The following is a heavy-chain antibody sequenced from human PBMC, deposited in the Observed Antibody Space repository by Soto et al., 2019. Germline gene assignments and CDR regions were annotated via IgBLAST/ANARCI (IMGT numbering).Heavy chain of an antibody. D-gene: IGHD5-12*01. Sequence: EVRLVESGGGLVQPGGSLRLSCAASGFPFSSHWLQWVRQVPGRGLVWVSRIDNTGSSAIYADSVRGRFTVSRDNAKDTLYLHRNSLRAEDTAVYYCATLNGYDYWGQGTLVTVSS. J-gene: IGHJ4*02. CDR1: GFPFSSHW. CDR2: IDNTGSSA. V-gene: IGHV3-74*01. CDR3: ATLNGYDY.